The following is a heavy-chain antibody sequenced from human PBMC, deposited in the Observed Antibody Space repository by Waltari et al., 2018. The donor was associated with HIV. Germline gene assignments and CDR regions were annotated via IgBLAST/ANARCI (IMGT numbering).Heavy chain of an antibody. Sequence: QVQLVESGRGVVQPGTSLTLSCGVSGFPFGTFAIPWVRQSPGKRLEWLAVFWSDGAEISYADSVKGRFTISKDSSQKTLYLHLTSLRAEDTALYYCARGYSSSRWIPLYHWGRGTLVTVSS. V-gene: IGHV3-33*01. CDR1: GFPFGTFA. D-gene: IGHD6-6*01. CDR2: FWSDGAEI. CDR3: ARGYSSSRWIPLYH. J-gene: IGHJ4*02.